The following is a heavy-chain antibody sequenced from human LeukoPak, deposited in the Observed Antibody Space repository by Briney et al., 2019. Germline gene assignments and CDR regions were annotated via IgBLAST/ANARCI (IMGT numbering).Heavy chain of an antibody. CDR1: GFTFRTYW. CDR3: AREDQMDDLDY. V-gene: IGHV3-74*01. J-gene: IGHJ4*02. CDR2: IHRDGSST. Sequence: GGSLRLSCVASGFTFRTYWMHWVRQSPGKGLVWVSRIHRDGSSTNYADSVKGRFTISRDNAKNTLHLQMDSLRVEDTAVYYCAREDQMDDLDYWGQGTLVTVSS. D-gene: IGHD5-24*01.